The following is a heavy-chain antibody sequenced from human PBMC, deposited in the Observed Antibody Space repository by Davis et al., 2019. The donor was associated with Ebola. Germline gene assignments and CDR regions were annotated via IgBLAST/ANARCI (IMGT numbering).Heavy chain of an antibody. Sequence: PGGSLRLSCAASGFIFSSYVMSWVRQAPGKGLEWVSTLGTSADTYYADSVKGRFTISRDNSKNTLYLQMNGLRVEDTAIYYCVRCVWSAFGAFDIWGLGTMVTVS. CDR2: LGTSADT. CDR3: VRCVWSAFGAFDI. V-gene: IGHV3-23*01. CDR1: GFIFSSYV. J-gene: IGHJ3*02. D-gene: IGHD3-3*01.